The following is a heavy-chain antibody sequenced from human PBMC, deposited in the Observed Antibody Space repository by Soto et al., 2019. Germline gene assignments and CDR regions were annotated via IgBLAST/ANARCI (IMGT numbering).Heavy chain of an antibody. V-gene: IGHV3-72*01. D-gene: IGHD6-13*01. J-gene: IGHJ4*02. CDR3: VGSLQY. CDR2: ARNDPRARTT. Sequence: EMQLVESGGGLVQPGGSLRLCCAASGFTFSAYHMEWVRRAPGKGLEGIGRARNDPRARTTQHDASVRGRFITSRDDSENSLYLQMNSLKTEDTAVYYCVGSLQYWGQGTLVTVSS. CDR1: GFTFSAYH.